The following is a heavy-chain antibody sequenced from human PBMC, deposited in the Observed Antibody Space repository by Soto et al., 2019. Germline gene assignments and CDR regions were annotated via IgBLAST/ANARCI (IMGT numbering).Heavy chain of an antibody. J-gene: IGHJ4*02. CDR3: ARVFSSGSGWMYCFAF. CDR2: IYYTGAT. D-gene: IGHD6-25*01. CDR1: SGSISSGNW. V-gene: IGHV4-4*02. Sequence: QVQLQESGPGLVESSGTLSLTCEVSSGSISSGNWWSWVRQPPGKGLAWICEIYYTGATNYNPSRNGRVTLTIDKSKVQFSLNPRSATAADTAVYYCARVFSSGSGWMYCFAFWGRGILVSVSS.